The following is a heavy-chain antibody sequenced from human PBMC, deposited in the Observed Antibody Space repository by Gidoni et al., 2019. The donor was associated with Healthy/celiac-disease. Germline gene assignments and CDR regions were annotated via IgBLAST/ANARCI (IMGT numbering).Heavy chain of an antibody. CDR3: ARGSWEQTDY. CDR2: IYHSGST. Sequence: QVQLQESGPGLVKPSETLSLTCTVSGYSISSGYYWGWIRQPPGKGLEWIGSIYHSGSTYYNPSLKSRVTISVDTSKNQFSLKLSSVTAADTAVYYCARGSWEQTDYWGQGTLVTVSS. CDR1: GYSISSGYY. J-gene: IGHJ4*02. D-gene: IGHD1-26*01. V-gene: IGHV4-38-2*02.